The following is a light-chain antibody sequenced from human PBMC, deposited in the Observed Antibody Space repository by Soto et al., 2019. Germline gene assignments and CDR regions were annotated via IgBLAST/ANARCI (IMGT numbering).Light chain of an antibody. V-gene: IGKV3-20*01. CDR2: GAS. J-gene: IGKJ3*01. CDR3: QQSFRTPFT. CDR1: QTFTTSS. Sequence: EIVLTQSPGTLSLSPGERATLSCRASQTFTTSSLAWYQQKPGQAPRLLISGASNRATGIPDRFSGSGSGTDFTLTISRLEPEDFATYYCQQSFRTPFTFGPGNKLDIK.